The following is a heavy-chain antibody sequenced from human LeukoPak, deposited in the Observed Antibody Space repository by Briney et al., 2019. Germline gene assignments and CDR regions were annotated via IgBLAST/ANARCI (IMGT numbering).Heavy chain of an antibody. J-gene: IGHJ4*02. D-gene: IGHD4-23*01. Sequence: SQTLSLTCTVSGGSISSGDYYWSWIRQPPGKGLEWIGYIYYSGGTYYNPSLKSRVTISVDTSKNQFSLKLSSVTAADTAVYYCARDLLNEGNHLDYWGQGTLVTVSS. CDR2: IYYSGGT. V-gene: IGHV4-30-4*01. CDR1: GGSISSGDYY. CDR3: ARDLLNEGNHLDY.